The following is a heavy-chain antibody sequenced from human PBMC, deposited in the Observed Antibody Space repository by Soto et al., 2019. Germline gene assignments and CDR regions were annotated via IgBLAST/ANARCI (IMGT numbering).Heavy chain of an antibody. V-gene: IGHV4-34*01. D-gene: IGHD1-26*01. CDR2: INHSGST. CDR1: GGSFSGYY. J-gene: IGHJ4*02. Sequence: SETLSLTCAVYGGSFSGYYWSWIRQPPGKGLEWIGEINHSGSTNYNPSLKSRVTISVDTSKNQFSLKLSSVTAADTAVYYCARSKWENFDYWGQGTLVTVSS. CDR3: ARSKWENFDY.